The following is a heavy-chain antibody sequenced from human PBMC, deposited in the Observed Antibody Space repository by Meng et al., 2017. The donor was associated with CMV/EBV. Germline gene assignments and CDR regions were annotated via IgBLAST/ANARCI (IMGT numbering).Heavy chain of an antibody. Sequence: GSLRLSCTVPGGSISSSSYYWGWIRQPPGKGLEWIGSIYYSGSTNYNPSLKSRVTISVDTSKNPFSLKLSSVTAADTAVYYCARGLRGSYPLDYWGQGTLVTVSS. CDR2: IYYSGST. CDR1: GGSISSSSYY. V-gene: IGHV4-39*07. J-gene: IGHJ4*02. CDR3: ARGLRGSYPLDY. D-gene: IGHD1-26*01.